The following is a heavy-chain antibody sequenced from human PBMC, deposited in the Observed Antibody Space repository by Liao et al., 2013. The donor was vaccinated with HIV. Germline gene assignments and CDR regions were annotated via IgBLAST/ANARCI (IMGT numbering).Heavy chain of an antibody. CDR3: SRERYCSGGTCYPRDAFDV. Sequence: QVQLQESGPGLVKPSQTLSLTCTVSGGSISSGDYYWNWVRLPPGKGLEWIGHIFYTGSTYYNPSLSSRVTISVDTSKKFFSLKLGSVTAADTAVYYCSRERYCSGGTCYPRDAFDVWGRGTMVAVSS. CDR1: GGSISSGDYY. V-gene: IGHV4-30-4*01. J-gene: IGHJ3*01. D-gene: IGHD2-15*01. CDR2: IFYTGST.